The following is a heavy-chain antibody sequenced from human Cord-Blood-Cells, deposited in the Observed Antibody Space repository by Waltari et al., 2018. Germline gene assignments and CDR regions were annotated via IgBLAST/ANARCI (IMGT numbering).Heavy chain of an antibody. CDR1: VGSISSSSYY. V-gene: IGHV4-39*07. J-gene: IGHJ4*02. CDR2: IYYSGST. Sequence: QLQLQESGPGLVKPSETLSLTCTVSVGSISSSSYYWGWIRQPPGKGLEWIGSIYYSGSTYYNPSLKSRVTISVDTSKNQFSLKLSSVTAADTAVYYCARLRYNWNFDYWGQGTLVTVSS. D-gene: IGHD1-1*01. CDR3: ARLRYNWNFDY.